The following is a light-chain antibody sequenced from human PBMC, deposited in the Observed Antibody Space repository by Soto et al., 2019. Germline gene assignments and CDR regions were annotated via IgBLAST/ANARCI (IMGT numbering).Light chain of an antibody. CDR1: QSVSSD. V-gene: IGKV3-15*01. Sequence: EIVMTQSPATLSVSPGERATLSCRASQSVSSDLAWYHQKPGQAPRLLIYSASTRATGIPARFSGSGSGTEFTLTINSLQSDDFAVYYCQQYGSSPITFGQGTRLEIK. CDR3: QQYGSSPIT. J-gene: IGKJ5*01. CDR2: SAS.